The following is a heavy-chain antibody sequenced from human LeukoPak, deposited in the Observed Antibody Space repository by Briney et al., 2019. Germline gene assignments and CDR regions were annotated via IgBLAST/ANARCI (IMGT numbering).Heavy chain of an antibody. CDR3: AKGRDIVVVPAALDY. J-gene: IGHJ4*02. CDR2: ISWNSGSI. D-gene: IGHD2-2*01. V-gene: IGHV3-9*03. Sequence: TGGSLRLSCAASGFTFDDYAMHWVRQAPGKGLEWVSGISWNSGSIGHADSVRGRFTISRDNAKNSLYLQMNSLRAEDMALYYCAKGRDIVVVPAALDYWGQGTLVTVSS. CDR1: GFTFDDYA.